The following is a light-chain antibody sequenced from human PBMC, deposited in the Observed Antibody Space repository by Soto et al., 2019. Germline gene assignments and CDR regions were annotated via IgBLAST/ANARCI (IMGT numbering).Light chain of an antibody. J-gene: IGKJ3*01. V-gene: IGKV1-6*01. CDR1: QGIGND. CDR3: LQDYLYPFT. Sequence: AIPMTQSPPSLSASVEDRVTITCRASQGIGNDLGWYQQKAGKAPKLLIYASSTLQSGVSSRFSGSGSGTDFTLTISSLQPEDFATYYCLQDYLYPFTFGPGTKVDIK. CDR2: ASS.